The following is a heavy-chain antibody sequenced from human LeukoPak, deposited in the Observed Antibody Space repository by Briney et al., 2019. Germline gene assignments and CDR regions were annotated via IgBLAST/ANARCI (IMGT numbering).Heavy chain of an antibody. V-gene: IGHV3-23*01. CDR1: GFTFSSYA. CDR2: ISGSGGST. D-gene: IGHD6-13*01. CDR3: AREPGYSSSWYPIDY. J-gene: IGHJ4*02. Sequence: GGSLRLSCAASGFTFSSYAMSWVRQAPGKGLEWVSAISGSGGSTYYADSVKGRFTISRDNSKNSLYLQMNSLRAEDTAVYYCAREPGYSSSWYPIDYWGQGTLVTVSS.